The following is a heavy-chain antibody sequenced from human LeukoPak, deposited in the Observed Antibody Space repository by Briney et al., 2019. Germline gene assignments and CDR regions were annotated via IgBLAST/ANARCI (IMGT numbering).Heavy chain of an antibody. D-gene: IGHD6-13*01. CDR2: ITPIFGTA. CDR1: GGTFSSYA. J-gene: IGHJ4*02. Sequence: SVKVSCRASGGTFSSYAISWVRQAPGQGLEWMGGITPIFGTANYAQKFQGRVTITTDESTSTAYMELSSLRSEDTAVYYCARNRIAAAQYDYWGQGTLVTVSS. V-gene: IGHV1-69*05. CDR3: ARNRIAAAQYDY.